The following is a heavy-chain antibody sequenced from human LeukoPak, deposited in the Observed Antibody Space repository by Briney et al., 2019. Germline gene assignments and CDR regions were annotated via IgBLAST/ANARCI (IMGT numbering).Heavy chain of an antibody. V-gene: IGHV3-21*01. CDR1: GFTFSSYS. Sequence: GGSLRHSCAASGFTFSSYSMNWVRQAPGKGLEWVSSISSSSSYIYYADSVKGRFTISRDNAKNLLYLQMNSLRAEDTAVYYCARGRRDGYNAPFDYWGQGTLVTVSS. D-gene: IGHD5-24*01. J-gene: IGHJ4*02. CDR2: ISSSSSYI. CDR3: ARGRRDGYNAPFDY.